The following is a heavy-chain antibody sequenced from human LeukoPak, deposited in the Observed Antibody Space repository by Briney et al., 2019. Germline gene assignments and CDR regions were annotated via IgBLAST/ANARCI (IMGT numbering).Heavy chain of an antibody. D-gene: IGHD1-26*01. CDR3: ARDNVGEPGDAFDI. CDR2: IYYSGST. J-gene: IGHJ3*02. V-gene: IGHV4-59*01. Sequence: SETLSLACTVSGGSISSYYWSWIRQPPGKGLEWIGYIYYSGSTNYNPSLKSRVTISVDTSKNQFSLKLSSVTAADTAVYYCARDNVGEPGDAFDIWGQGTMVTVSS. CDR1: GGSISSYY.